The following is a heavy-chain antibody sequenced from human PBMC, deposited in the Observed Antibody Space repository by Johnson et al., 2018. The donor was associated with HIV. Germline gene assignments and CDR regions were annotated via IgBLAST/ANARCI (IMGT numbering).Heavy chain of an antibody. V-gene: IGHV3-33*06. Sequence: QVQLVESGGGLVQPGGSLRLSCAASGFTFSSYDMYWVRQAPGKGLEWVAVIWYDGSNKYYANSVNGRFIISRDNSKNTLYLQMNSLRAEDTAVYYCAKGASGSQRRGAFHIWGQGTMVTVSS. D-gene: IGHD1-26*01. J-gene: IGHJ3*02. CDR2: IWYDGSNK. CDR1: GFTFSSYD. CDR3: AKGASGSQRRGAFHI.